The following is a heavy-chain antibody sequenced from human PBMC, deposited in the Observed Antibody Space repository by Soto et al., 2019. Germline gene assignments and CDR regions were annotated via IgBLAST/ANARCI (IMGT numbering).Heavy chain of an antibody. V-gene: IGHV3-30*18. Sequence: TGGSLRLSCSASGFTFSDYTMHWVRQAPGRGLEWVAIILYDESDQYYSDSVKGRFTISRDNSKNTLYLQMHSLTTEDTAVYYCAKDGTHLWSKQYYFDSWGQGALVTVSS. CDR1: GFTFSDYT. D-gene: IGHD1-26*01. CDR3: AKDGTHLWSKQYYFDS. J-gene: IGHJ4*02. CDR2: ILYDESDQ.